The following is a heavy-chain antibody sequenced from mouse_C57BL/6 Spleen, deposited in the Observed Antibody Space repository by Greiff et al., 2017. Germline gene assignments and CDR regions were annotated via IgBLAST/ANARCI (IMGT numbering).Heavy chain of an antibody. V-gene: IGHV1-52*01. D-gene: IGHD1-1*01. CDR1: GYTFTSYW. CDR3: ARSGDYSLFDY. Sequence: QVQLKQPGAELVRPGSSVKLSCKASGYTFTSYWMHWVKQRPIQGLEWIGNIDPSDSETHYNQKFKDKATLTVDKSSSTAYMQLSSLTSEDSAVYYCARSGDYSLFDYWGQGTTLTVSS. J-gene: IGHJ2*01. CDR2: IDPSDSET.